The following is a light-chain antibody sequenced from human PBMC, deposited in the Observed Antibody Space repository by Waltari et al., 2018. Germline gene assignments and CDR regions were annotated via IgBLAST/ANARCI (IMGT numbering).Light chain of an antibody. J-gene: IGKJ5*01. CDR2: DAS. CDR3: QQRSAWPLT. V-gene: IGKV3-11*01. CDR1: QSIGPY. Sequence: EIVLTQSPATLSLSPGETATLFCRASQSIGPYLAWYQQKPGQAPRLLIYDASNRATGIPARFSGSGSGTDFTLTISSLEPEDFAVYYCQQRSAWPLTFGQGTRLEIK.